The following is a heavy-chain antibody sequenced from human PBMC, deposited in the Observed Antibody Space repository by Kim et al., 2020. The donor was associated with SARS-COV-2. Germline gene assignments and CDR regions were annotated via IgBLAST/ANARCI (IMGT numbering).Heavy chain of an antibody. Sequence: YYAASVKGRVTISSDNSKNTLYLPMNSLRVEDTAVYYCAKGVTNSGFDYWCQGTQVTVSS. D-gene: IGHD4-17*01. V-gene: IGHV3-23*01. CDR3: AKGVTNSGFDY. J-gene: IGHJ4*02.